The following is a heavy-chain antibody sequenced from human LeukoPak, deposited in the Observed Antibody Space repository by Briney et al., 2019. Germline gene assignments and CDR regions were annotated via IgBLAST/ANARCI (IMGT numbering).Heavy chain of an antibody. CDR2: ISGSGGST. CDR3: AKDPSEQWLVRWTYYFDY. D-gene: IGHD6-19*01. CDR1: GFTFSSCA. Sequence: GGSLRLSCAASGFTFSSCAMSWVRQAPGKGLEWVSAISGSGGSTYYADSVKGRFTISRDNSKNTLYLQMNSLRAEDTAVYYCAKDPSEQWLVRWTYYFDYWGQGTLVTVSS. J-gene: IGHJ4*02. V-gene: IGHV3-23*01.